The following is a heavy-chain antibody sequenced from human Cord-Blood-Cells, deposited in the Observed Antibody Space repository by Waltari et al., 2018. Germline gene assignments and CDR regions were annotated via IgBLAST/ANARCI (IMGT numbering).Heavy chain of an antibody. CDR3: ALNLSFDY. V-gene: IGHV1-2*02. CDR1: GYTFTGYY. CDR2: INPNSGDT. Sequence: QVQLVQSGAEVKKPGASVKVSCKASGYTFTGYYMHWVRQAPGQGLEWMGWINPNSGDTNYAQKFQGRVTMTRDTSISTAYMELSRLRSDDTAVYYCALNLSFDYWGQGTLVTVSS. J-gene: IGHJ4*02.